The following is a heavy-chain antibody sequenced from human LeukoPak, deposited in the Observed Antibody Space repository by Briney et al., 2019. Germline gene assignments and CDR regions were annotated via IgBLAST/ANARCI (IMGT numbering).Heavy chain of an antibody. J-gene: IGHJ4*02. D-gene: IGHD6-19*01. V-gene: IGHV3-23*01. Sequence: PGGSLRLPCAASGFTFSSYAMSWVRQAPGKGLEWVSAISGSGGSTYYADSVKGRFTISRDNSKNTLYLQMNSLRAEDTAVYYCAKGYSSGWSFFDYWGQGTLVTVSS. CDR1: GFTFSSYA. CDR2: ISGSGGST. CDR3: AKGYSSGWSFFDY.